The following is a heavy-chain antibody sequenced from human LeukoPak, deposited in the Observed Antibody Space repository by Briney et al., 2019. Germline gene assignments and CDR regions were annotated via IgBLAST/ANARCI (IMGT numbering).Heavy chain of an antibody. D-gene: IGHD6-25*01. CDR3: ARDILATSIAAPYY. CDR1: GGSISSSTYY. V-gene: IGHV4-39*07. Sequence: SETLSLTCTVSGGSISSSTYYWGWIRQPPGKGLEWIGSIFYSGRTYYNPSLKSRVTMPVDTSKNQFSLRLSSVNAADTAVYYCARDILATSIAAPYYWGQGTLVTVSS. CDR2: IFYSGRT. J-gene: IGHJ4*02.